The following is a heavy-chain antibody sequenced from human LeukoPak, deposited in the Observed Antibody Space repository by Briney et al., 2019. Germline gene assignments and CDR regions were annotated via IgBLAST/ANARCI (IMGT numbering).Heavy chain of an antibody. Sequence: GGSLRLSCAASGFTFSSYAMSWVCQAPGKGLEWVSAISGSGGSTYYADSVKGRFTISRDNSKNTLYLQMNSLRAEDTAVYYCAKATYDSSGYYDYYFDYWGQGTLVTVSS. J-gene: IGHJ4*02. CDR3: AKATYDSSGYYDYYFDY. D-gene: IGHD3-22*01. V-gene: IGHV3-23*01. CDR1: GFTFSSYA. CDR2: ISGSGGST.